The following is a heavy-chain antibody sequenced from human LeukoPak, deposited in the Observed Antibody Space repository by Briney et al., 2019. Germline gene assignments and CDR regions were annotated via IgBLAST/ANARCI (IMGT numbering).Heavy chain of an antibody. Sequence: PGGSLRLSCAASGFTFSSYGEHGLRQAPGKGLEWVAVIWYDGSNKYSADYVKGRFTISRDNSKNTLYVQMNSLRAEDTAVYYCVFEGRADPFDIWGQGTMVTVSS. CDR3: VFEGRADPFDI. CDR1: GFTFSSYG. D-gene: IGHD3-10*01. V-gene: IGHV3-30*02. CDR2: IWYDGSNK. J-gene: IGHJ3*02.